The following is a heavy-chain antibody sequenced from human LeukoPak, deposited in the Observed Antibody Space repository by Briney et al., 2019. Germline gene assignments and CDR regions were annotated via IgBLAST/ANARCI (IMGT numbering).Heavy chain of an antibody. CDR3: AKDPTPVTPRGVDV. CDR1: GFTFTRFA. J-gene: IGHJ6*02. CDR2: ISGTAGST. D-gene: IGHD4-23*01. V-gene: IGHV3-23*01. Sequence: GGSLRLSCAASGFTFTRFAMTWVRQAPGKGLEWVSTISGTAGSTCYADSGKGRFTISRDNAKKTLYLQMNSLRAEDTAIYYCAKDPTPVTPRGVDVWGQGTSVTVSS.